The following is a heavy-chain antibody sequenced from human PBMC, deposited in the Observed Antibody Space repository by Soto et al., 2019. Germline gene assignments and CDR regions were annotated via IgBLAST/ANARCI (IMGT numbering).Heavy chain of an antibody. D-gene: IGHD3-10*01. Sequence: TSETLSLTCTVSGGSISSGGYYWSWIRQHPGKGLEWIGYIYYSGSTYYNPSLKSRVTISVDTSKNQFSLKLSSVTAADTAVYYCAREYGSGSYYNAPDLSFHSRRADYWGQGTLVTVSS. J-gene: IGHJ4*02. CDR1: GGSISSGGYY. V-gene: IGHV4-31*03. CDR3: AREYGSGSYYNAPDLSFHSRRADY. CDR2: IYYSGST.